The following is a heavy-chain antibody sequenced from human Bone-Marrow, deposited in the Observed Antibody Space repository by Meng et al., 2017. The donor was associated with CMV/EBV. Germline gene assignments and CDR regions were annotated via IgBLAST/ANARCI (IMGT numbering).Heavy chain of an antibody. CDR2: IRFDGSNA. CDR3: VKIGLPDDAFDI. CDR1: GFTFSSYA. Sequence: GESLKISCAASGFTFSSYAMHWVRQAPGKGLEWVAFIRFDGSNAYYADSVKGRFTISRDKSKITLYLQMNSLRPEDSDVYYCVKIGLPDDAFDICGQGTMVTVSS. J-gene: IGHJ3*02. D-gene: IGHD5-18*01. V-gene: IGHV3-30*02.